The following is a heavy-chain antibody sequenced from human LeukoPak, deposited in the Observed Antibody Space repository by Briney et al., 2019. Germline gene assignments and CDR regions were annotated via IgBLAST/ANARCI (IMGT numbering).Heavy chain of an antibody. Sequence: SVKVSCKASGGTFSSYAISWVRQAPGQGLEWMGGIIPIFGTANYAQKFQGRVTITADESTSTAYMELRSLRSDDTAVYYCARGLTTVVTAPFDYWGQGTLVTVSS. J-gene: IGHJ4*02. D-gene: IGHD4-23*01. CDR3: ARGLTTVVTAPFDY. CDR1: GGTFSSYA. V-gene: IGHV1-69*01. CDR2: IIPIFGTA.